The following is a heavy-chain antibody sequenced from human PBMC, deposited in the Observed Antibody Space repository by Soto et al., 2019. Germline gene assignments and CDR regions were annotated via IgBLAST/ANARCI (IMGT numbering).Heavy chain of an antibody. Sequence: QVQLVESGGGLVKPGGSLRFSCAASGFSFSDFYMSWIRQAPGKGLEWVSYISSSSSYTNYADSVKGRFTISRDNAKNSLYLQMNSLRAEDTAVYYCARVLGHYYGSGNYYTNYYGMDVWGQGTTVTVSS. V-gene: IGHV3-11*06. CDR1: GFSFSDFY. D-gene: IGHD3-10*01. CDR2: ISSSSSYT. J-gene: IGHJ6*02. CDR3: ARVLGHYYGSGNYYTNYYGMDV.